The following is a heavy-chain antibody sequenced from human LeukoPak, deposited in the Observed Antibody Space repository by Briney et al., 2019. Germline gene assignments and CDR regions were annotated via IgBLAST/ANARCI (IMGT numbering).Heavy chain of an antibody. CDR3: ARQEYCSGGSCYTWFDP. D-gene: IGHD2-15*01. Sequence: GESLKISCKGSGYSINNYWIGWVRQMPGKGLEWMGIIYPADSDIRYSPSFQGQITISADKSISTAYLQWSSLKASDTAIYYCARQEYCSGGSCYTWFDPWGQGTLVIVSS. J-gene: IGHJ5*02. V-gene: IGHV5-51*01. CDR1: GYSINNYW. CDR2: IYPADSDI.